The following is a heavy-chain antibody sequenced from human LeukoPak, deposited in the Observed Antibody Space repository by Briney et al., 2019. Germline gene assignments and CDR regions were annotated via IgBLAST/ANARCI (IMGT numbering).Heavy chain of an antibody. CDR3: ARDLRGNRDY. V-gene: IGHV3-13*04. CDR2: TGTSGDT. CDR1: GFTFSTYD. D-gene: IGHD4-23*01. Sequence: AGGSLRLSCAASGFTFSTYDMHWVRQATGKGLEWVSSTGTSGDTYYLGSVKGRFTISRENAKSSLYLQMNSLRAGDTAVYYCARDLRGNRDYWGQGTLVTVSS. J-gene: IGHJ4*02.